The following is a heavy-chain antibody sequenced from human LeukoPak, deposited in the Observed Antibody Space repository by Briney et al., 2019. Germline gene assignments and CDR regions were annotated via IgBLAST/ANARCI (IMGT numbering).Heavy chain of an antibody. CDR2: IYHGGST. J-gene: IGHJ4*02. D-gene: IGHD2-15*01. Sequence: SETLSLTCAVSGYSFSSGYYWGWIRPPPGEGLEWIGSIYHGGSTYYNPSLRSRVTISVDTSKNKFSLKMSSVTAADTAVYYCARILGNYFDYWGQGTLVTVSS. CDR3: ARILGNYFDY. CDR1: GYSFSSGYY. V-gene: IGHV4-38-2*01.